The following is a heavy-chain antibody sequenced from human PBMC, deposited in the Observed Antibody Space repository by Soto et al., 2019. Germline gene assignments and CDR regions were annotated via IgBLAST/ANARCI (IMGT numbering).Heavy chain of an antibody. J-gene: IGHJ4*02. CDR2: IYSGGST. Sequence: GFLRLSCAASGFTVSSNYMSWVRQAPGKGLEWVSVIYSGGSTYYADSVKGRFTISRDNSKNTLYLQMNSLRAEDTAVYYCARVDYNTLTGYYNGFDYWGQGTLAIVSP. D-gene: IGHD3-9*01. CDR1: GFTVSSNY. CDR3: ARVDYNTLTGYYNGFDY. V-gene: IGHV3-53*01.